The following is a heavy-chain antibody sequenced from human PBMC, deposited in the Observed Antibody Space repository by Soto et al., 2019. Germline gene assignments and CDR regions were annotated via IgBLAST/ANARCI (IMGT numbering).Heavy chain of an antibody. J-gene: IGHJ6*02. CDR2: ISSSSSYI. V-gene: IGHV3-21*01. CDR1: GFTFSSYS. D-gene: IGHD3-9*01. CDR3: ARDEGLRYFDWSHYYYYYGMDV. Sequence: GGSLRLSCAASGFTFSSYSMNWVRQAPGKGLEWVSSISSSSSYIYYADSVKGRFTISRDNAKDSLYLQMNSLRAEDTAVYYCARDEGLRYFDWSHYYYYYGMDVWGQGTTVTVSS.